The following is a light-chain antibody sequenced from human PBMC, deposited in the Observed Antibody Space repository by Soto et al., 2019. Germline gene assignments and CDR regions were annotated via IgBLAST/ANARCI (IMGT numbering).Light chain of an antibody. Sequence: DIQMTQSPSSLSASVGDRVTLSCRASQGIANYLAWYQQKPGKVPELLINAASTLHSGVPSRFSGSGSGTDFTLTISRLQPEDVASYYCQKYSSAPWTFGQGTKVEIK. CDR1: QGIANY. CDR2: AAS. CDR3: QKYSSAPWT. J-gene: IGKJ1*01. V-gene: IGKV1-27*01.